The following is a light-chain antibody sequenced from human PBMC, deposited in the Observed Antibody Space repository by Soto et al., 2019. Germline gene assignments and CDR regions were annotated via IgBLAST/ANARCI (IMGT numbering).Light chain of an antibody. J-gene: IGKJ5*01. CDR3: QKYHNWPPIT. Sequence: EIVLTQSPATLSLSPGERATLSCRASQSVSSYLAWYQQKPGQAPRLLIYDISNRATGVPARFSGSGSETEFTLTIRSLQSGDFAVYYCQKYHNWPPITVGQGTRLEIK. CDR2: DIS. V-gene: IGKV3-15*01. CDR1: QSVSSY.